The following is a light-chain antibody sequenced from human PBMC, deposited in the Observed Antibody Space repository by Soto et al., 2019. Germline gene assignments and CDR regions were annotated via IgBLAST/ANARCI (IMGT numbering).Light chain of an antibody. CDR2: ADN. Sequence: QSVLTQTPSVSGALGQTITMSCTGSSSNIGAGYDVHWYQQFPGAAPRLLIYADNNRPSGVPDRFSASKSGTSASLAITGLRGEDEANYYCQSYDTSLSGVIFGAGTKLTVL. V-gene: IGLV1-40*01. J-gene: IGLJ2*01. CDR3: QSYDTSLSGVI. CDR1: SSNIGAGYD.